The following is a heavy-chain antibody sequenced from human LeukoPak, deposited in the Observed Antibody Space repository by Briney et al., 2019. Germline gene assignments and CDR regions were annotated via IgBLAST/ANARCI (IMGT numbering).Heavy chain of an antibody. V-gene: IGHV1-46*01. CDR2: INPSGGST. Sequence: GASVKVSCKASGYTFTSYHIYWVRQAPGQGLEWMGIINPSGGSTNYAQRFQGRVTMTRDTSTSTVYMALSSLRSEDTAVYYCARDSGSYYVEPEGCDYWGQGTLVSVFS. D-gene: IGHD1-26*01. J-gene: IGHJ4*02. CDR3: ARDSGSYYVEPEGCDY. CDR1: GYTFTSYH.